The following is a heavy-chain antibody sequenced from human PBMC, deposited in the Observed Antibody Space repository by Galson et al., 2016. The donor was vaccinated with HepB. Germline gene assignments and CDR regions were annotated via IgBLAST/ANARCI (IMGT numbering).Heavy chain of an antibody. Sequence: SETLSLTCAVYGASFGGYYWSWIRQPPGKGLEWIGYIHYSGSINYNPSLKSRVTISIDTSKNQFSLKLSSVTAADTAVYYCARDPDPGDYDRRHYYYGMDVWGQGTTVTVSS. CDR1: GASFGGYY. CDR3: ARDPDPGDYDRRHYYYGMDV. V-gene: IGHV4-59*01. CDR2: IHYSGSI. J-gene: IGHJ6*02. D-gene: IGHD4-17*01.